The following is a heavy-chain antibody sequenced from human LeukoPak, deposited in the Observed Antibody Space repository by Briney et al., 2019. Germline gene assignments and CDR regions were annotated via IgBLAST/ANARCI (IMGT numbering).Heavy chain of an antibody. CDR3: ARRGYSSGSNWFDA. Sequence: PSETLSLTCTVSGGSINSYYWSWIRQPPGKGLEWMGYIYYIGSTNYNPSLRGRATISVDTSNNQFYLKLSSVTAADTAVYYCARRGYSSGSNWFDAWGQGTLVTVSS. V-gene: IGHV4-59*08. CDR2: IYYIGST. D-gene: IGHD6-19*01. J-gene: IGHJ5*02. CDR1: GGSINSYY.